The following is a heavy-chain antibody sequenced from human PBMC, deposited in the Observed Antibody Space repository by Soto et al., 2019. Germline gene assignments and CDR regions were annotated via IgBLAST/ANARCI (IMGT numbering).Heavy chain of an antibody. V-gene: IGHV4-59*01. J-gene: IGHJ4*02. Sequence: SETLSLTCTVSGGSISSYYWSWIRQPPGKGLEWIGNIYYSGSTNYNPSLKRRVTISVDTSKNQFSLKLSSVTAADTAVYYCARSDFWSGYLDYWGQGTLVTVSS. CDR2: IYYSGST. CDR3: ARSDFWSGYLDY. D-gene: IGHD3-3*01. CDR1: GGSISSYY.